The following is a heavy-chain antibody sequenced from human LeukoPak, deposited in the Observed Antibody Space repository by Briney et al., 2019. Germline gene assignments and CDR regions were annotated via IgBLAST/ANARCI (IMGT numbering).Heavy chain of an antibody. V-gene: IGHV4-59*01. Sequence: SETLSLTCTVSGGSISSYYWSWIRQPPGKGLEWIGYIYYSGSTNYNPSLKSRVTISVDTSKNQFSLKLSSVTAADTAVYYCATRASTGRAFDIWGQGTMVTVSS. D-gene: IGHD1-14*01. CDR3: ATRASTGRAFDI. CDR1: GGSISSYY. CDR2: IYYSGST. J-gene: IGHJ3*02.